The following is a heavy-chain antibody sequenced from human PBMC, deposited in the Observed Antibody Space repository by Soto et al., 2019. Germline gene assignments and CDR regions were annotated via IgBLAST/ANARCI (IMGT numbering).Heavy chain of an antibody. CDR2: ISGSGGST. Sequence: GGSLRLSCAASGFTFSSYAMSWVRPAPGKGLEWVSAISGSGGSTYYADSVKGRFTISRDNSKNTLYLQMNSLRAEDTAVYYCAKAPVYYYDSSGYYFDYWGQGTLVTVSS. CDR3: AKAPVYYYDSSGYYFDY. D-gene: IGHD3-22*01. V-gene: IGHV3-23*01. J-gene: IGHJ4*02. CDR1: GFTFSSYA.